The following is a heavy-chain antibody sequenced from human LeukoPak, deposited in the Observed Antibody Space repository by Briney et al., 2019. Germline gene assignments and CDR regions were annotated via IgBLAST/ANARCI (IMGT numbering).Heavy chain of an antibody. CDR2: IYYSGST. CDR3: ARVDSQPIAAAGPFDY. J-gene: IGHJ4*02. V-gene: IGHV4-39*01. CDR1: GGSISSSSYY. Sequence: SETLSLTCTVPGGSISSSSYYWGWIRQPPGKGLEWIGSIYYSGSTYYNPSLKSRVTISVDTSKNQFSLKLSSVTAADTAVYYCARVDSQPIAAAGPFDYWGQGTLVTVSS. D-gene: IGHD6-13*01.